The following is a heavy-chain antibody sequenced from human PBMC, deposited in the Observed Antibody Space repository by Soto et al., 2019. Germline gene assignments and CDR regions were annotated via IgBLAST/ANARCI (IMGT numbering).Heavy chain of an antibody. CDR3: AKTIGYCTSANCYALMDY. V-gene: IGHV3-30*18. CDR1: GFTFSSFA. Sequence: GGSLRLSCAASGFTFSSFAMNWVRQAPGKGLEWVTTISYDGTKKYSADSVKGRFTISRDNSKNTLYLQMNSLKPQDTAVYYCAKTIGYCTSANCYALMDYWGLGTLVTVSS. D-gene: IGHD2-2*01. J-gene: IGHJ4*02. CDR2: ISYDGTKK.